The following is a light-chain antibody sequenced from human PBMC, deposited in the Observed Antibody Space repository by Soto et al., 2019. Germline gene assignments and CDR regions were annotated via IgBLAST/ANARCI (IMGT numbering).Light chain of an antibody. J-gene: IGLJ2*01. Sequence: QSALTQPASVSGSPGQSITISCTTSSSYISSYNYVSWYQQHTGKAPRLIIYDVSSRPSGISNRFSGSKSGNTVSLTISGLQAEDEADYFCSSHINGSTVVFGGGTKLTVL. CDR1: SSYISSYNY. CDR2: DVS. CDR3: SSHINGSTVV. V-gene: IGLV2-14*03.